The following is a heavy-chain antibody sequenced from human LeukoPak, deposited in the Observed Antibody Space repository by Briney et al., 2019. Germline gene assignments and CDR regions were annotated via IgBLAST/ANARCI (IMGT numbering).Heavy chain of an antibody. D-gene: IGHD1-26*01. Sequence: SVKVSCKASGYTFTTYGISWVRQAPGQGLEWMGGIIPIFGTANYAQKFQGRATITADESTSTAYMELSSLRSEDTAVYYCALGGWELRSWNYWGQGTLVTVSS. V-gene: IGHV1-69*13. J-gene: IGHJ4*02. CDR2: IIPIFGTA. CDR3: ALGGWELRSWNY. CDR1: GYTFTTYG.